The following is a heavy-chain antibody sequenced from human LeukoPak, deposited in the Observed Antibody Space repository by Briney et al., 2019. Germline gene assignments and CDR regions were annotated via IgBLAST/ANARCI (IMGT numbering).Heavy chain of an antibody. Sequence: PGGSLRLSCAASGFTFSSYAMHWVRQAPGKGLVWVSRINSDGSSTSYADSVKGRFTISRDNARNTLYLQMNSLTAEDTAVYYCANTLHTYCDGDCLGYWGQGTLVTVSS. D-gene: IGHD2-21*02. CDR1: GFTFSSYA. J-gene: IGHJ4*02. CDR2: INSDGSST. CDR3: ANTLHTYCDGDCLGY. V-gene: IGHV3-74*01.